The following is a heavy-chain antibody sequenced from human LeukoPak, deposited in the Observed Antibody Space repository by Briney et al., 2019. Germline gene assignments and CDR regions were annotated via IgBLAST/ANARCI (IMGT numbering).Heavy chain of an antibody. J-gene: IGHJ4*02. CDR2: IRSKAYGGAA. Sequence: GGSLRLSCTTSGFTFGDYAMGWFRQAPGKGLEWVGLIRSKAYGGAAEYAAPVRGRFSISRDDSKNIAYLQMNSLIIEDTAVYYCSRLRSESYNYWGQGTLVTASS. CDR3: SRLRSESYNY. V-gene: IGHV3-49*03. D-gene: IGHD1-26*01. CDR1: GFTFGDYA.